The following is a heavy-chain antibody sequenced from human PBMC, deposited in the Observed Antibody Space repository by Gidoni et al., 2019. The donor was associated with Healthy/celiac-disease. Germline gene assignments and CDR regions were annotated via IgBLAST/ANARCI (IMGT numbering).Heavy chain of an antibody. CDR2: ILPIIGIA. Sequence: HVQLVQPGSEVKRPGSSVTVSCKASGGTFRSYAISWVREVHGQGLEWMGRILPIIGIANYAQKFQGRVTITADKSTSTAYMELSSLRSEDTAVYYCARVRGSGSYYNLFDYWGQGTLVTVSS. CDR1: GGTFRSYA. V-gene: IGHV1-69*04. CDR3: ARVRGSGSYYNLFDY. D-gene: IGHD3-10*01. J-gene: IGHJ4*02.